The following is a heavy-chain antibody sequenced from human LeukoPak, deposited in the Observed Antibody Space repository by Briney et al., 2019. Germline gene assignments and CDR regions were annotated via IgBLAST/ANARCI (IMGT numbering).Heavy chain of an antibody. D-gene: IGHD7-27*01. V-gene: IGHV4-61*01. CDR1: GDSVSSSSYY. J-gene: IGHJ3*02. Sequence: SETLSLTCTVSGDSVSSSSYYWSWIRQPPGKGLEWIGYIYYSGSTNYNPSLKGRVTISVDTSKNQFSLKLSSVTAADTAVYYCARHETGDGAFDIWGQGTMVTVSS. CDR3: ARHETGDGAFDI. CDR2: IYYSGST.